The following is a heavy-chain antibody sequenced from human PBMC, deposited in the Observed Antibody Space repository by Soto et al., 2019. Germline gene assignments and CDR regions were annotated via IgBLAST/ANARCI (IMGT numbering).Heavy chain of an antibody. V-gene: IGHV3-9*01. D-gene: IGHD5-18*01. Sequence: GGSLRLSCASSGFTFDDYAMYWVRQVLGKGLEWVSSISWNSGNIGYADSVKGRFTTSRDNAENSLYLQMNSLRPEDTALYYCVRSKGGYSYGTPFDYWGQGT. J-gene: IGHJ4*02. CDR3: VRSKGGYSYGTPFDY. CDR1: GFTFDDYA. CDR2: ISWNSGNI.